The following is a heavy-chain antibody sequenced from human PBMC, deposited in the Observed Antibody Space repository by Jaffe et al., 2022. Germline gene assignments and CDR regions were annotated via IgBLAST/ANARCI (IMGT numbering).Heavy chain of an antibody. D-gene: IGHD4-17*01. V-gene: IGHV3-73*02. CDR1: GFTFSGSA. J-gene: IGHJ6*03. CDR2: IRSKANSYAT. CDR3: TRPYGDYDYYYYMDV. Sequence: EVQLVESGGGLVQPGGSLKLSCAASGFTFSGSAMHWVRQASGKGLEWVGRIRSKANSYATAYAASVKGRFTISRDDSKNTAYLQMNSLKTEDTAVYYCTRPYGDYDYYYYMDVWGKGTTVTVSS.